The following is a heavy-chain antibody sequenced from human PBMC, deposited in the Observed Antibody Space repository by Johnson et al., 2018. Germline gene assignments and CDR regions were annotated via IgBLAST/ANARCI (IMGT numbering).Heavy chain of an antibody. CDR3: SRSRGHYDYDYMGG. D-gene: IGHD3-10*01. J-gene: IGHJ6*03. CDR1: GFSFDDYA. Sequence: VQLVQSGGGLVQPGRSLRLSCEGSGFSFDDYAMHWVRQAPGKGLEWVSGVYWNSGIIGYADSVKGRFTISRDNAKNSLFLQMNSLRAEDSALYYCSRSRGHYDYDYMGGWGKGTTVTVSS. CDR2: VYWNSGII. V-gene: IGHV3-9*01.